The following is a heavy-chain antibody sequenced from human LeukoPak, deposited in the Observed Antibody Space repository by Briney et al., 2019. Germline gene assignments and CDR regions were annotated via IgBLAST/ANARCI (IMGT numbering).Heavy chain of an antibody. CDR3: ARKGEHYGDYDY. J-gene: IGHJ4*02. D-gene: IGHD4-17*01. CDR2: ILPNTGGT. CDR1: GYTFTCYF. V-gene: IGHV1-2*02. Sequence: GASVKVSFKASGYTFTCYFLHWVRQAPGQGLEWMGWILPNTGGTHYAQKFQGRVTVTRDTSISTAYMEVSRLTSDDTAVYYCARKGEHYGDYDYWGQGTLVTVSS.